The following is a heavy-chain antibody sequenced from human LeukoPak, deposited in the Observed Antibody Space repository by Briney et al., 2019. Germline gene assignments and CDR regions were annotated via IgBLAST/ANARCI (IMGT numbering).Heavy chain of an antibody. D-gene: IGHD3-9*01. J-gene: IGHJ4*02. Sequence: SETLSLTCTVSGVSISSYYWSWIRQPPGKGLEWIGYIYYSGSTNYNPSLKSRVTISVDTSKNQFSLKLSSVTAADTAVYYCARDAQYYDILTGYYYYFDYWGQGTLVTVSS. V-gene: IGHV4-59*01. CDR2: IYYSGST. CDR3: ARDAQYYDILTGYYYYFDY. CDR1: GVSISSYY.